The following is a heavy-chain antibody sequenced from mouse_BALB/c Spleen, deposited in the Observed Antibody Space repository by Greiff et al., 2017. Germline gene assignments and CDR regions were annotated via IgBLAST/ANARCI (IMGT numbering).Heavy chain of an antibody. Sequence: QVQLQQPGAELVKPGAPVKLSCKASGYTFTSYWMNWVKQRPGRGLEWIGRIDPSDSETHYNQKFKDKATLTVDKSSSTAYIQLSSLTSEDSAVYYCARDAMDYWGQGTSVTVSS. V-gene: IGHV1-69*02. CDR2: IDPSDSET. J-gene: IGHJ4*01. CDR3: ARDAMDY. CDR1: GYTFTSYW.